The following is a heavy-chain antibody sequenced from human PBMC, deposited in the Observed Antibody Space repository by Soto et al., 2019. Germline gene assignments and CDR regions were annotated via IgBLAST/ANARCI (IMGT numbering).Heavy chain of an antibody. V-gene: IGHV3-30-3*01. Sequence: QPGGSLRLSCAASGFTFSTFAMHWVRQAPGKGLEWVAFISYDGSNKYYADSVKGRFTISRDNSKNTLYLQMNSLRPEDTAVYYCAKAECIVPYDLSGYCPFDPWGQGTLVTVSS. J-gene: IGHJ5*02. D-gene: IGHD3-22*01. CDR3: AKAECIVPYDLSGYCPFDP. CDR2: ISYDGSNK. CDR1: GFTFSTFA.